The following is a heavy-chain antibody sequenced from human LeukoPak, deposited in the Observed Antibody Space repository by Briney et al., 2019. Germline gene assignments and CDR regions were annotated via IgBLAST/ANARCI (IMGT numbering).Heavy chain of an antibody. CDR3: ARQMWGSYDPASDI. J-gene: IGHJ3*02. CDR1: GFTFSSHA. V-gene: IGHV3-30-3*01. Sequence: PGGSLRLSCAASGFTFSSHAMVWVRQAPGKGLEWVSFISYDGSNKVHADSVMGRFTISRDNSKNAVDLQLNSLRDEDTAVYYCARQMWGSYDPASDIWGQGTMVTVSS. D-gene: IGHD1-26*01. CDR2: ISYDGSNK.